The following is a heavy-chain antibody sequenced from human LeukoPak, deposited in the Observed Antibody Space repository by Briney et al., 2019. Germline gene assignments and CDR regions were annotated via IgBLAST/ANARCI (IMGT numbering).Heavy chain of an antibody. CDR3: ARAYDYSNWFDP. J-gene: IGHJ5*02. D-gene: IGHD4-11*01. V-gene: IGHV4-30-4*01. CDR2: IYYSGST. Sequence: SETLSLTCTVSGGSISSGDYYWSWIRQPPGKGLEWIGYIYYSGSTYYNPSLKSRVTISVDTSKNQFSLKLSSVTAADTAVYYCARAYDYSNWFDPWGQGTLVTVSS. CDR1: GGSISSGDYY.